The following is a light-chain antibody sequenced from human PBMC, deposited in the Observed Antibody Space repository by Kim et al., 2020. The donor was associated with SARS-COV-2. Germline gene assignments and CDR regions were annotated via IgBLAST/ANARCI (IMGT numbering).Light chain of an antibody. CDR3: QQYDNLPVT. J-gene: IGKJ2*01. CDR2: DAS. Sequence: DIQMTQSPSSLSASVGDRVTITCQESQYISNYLNWYQQKPGKAPKLLIYDASNLETGVPSRFSGSGSGKDFTFTISSLQPEDIATYYWQQYDNLPVTVGQGTELEI. V-gene: IGKV1-33*01. CDR1: QYISNY.